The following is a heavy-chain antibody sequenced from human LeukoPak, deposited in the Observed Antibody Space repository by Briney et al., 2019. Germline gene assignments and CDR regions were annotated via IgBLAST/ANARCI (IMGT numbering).Heavy chain of an antibody. J-gene: IGHJ4*02. Sequence: PSETLSLTCTVSGASIRSGDHHWSWLRQSPGRGLEWIGYIYFSGSRSSNPSLRSRLTISVDTSKNQFSLKLSSVTAADTAVYYCARVGRWFFDYWGQGTLVTVSS. CDR2: IYFSGSR. V-gene: IGHV4-30-4*08. CDR1: GASIRSGDHH. D-gene: IGHD4-23*01. CDR3: ARVGRWFFDY.